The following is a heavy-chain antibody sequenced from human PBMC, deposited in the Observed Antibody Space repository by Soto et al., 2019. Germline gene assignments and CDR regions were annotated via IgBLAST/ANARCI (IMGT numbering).Heavy chain of an antibody. V-gene: IGHV4-39*01. D-gene: IGHD3-9*01. Sequence: PSGTLSLTTTFSFGSASSSVYYCGWFREPRGKGLEWIGNIYYSGTTYYNPSLTSQVTISVDTCKNQFSLKLSSVTAADTAVYYCARHRGYYDILTDYYTELNFQYWGPGTLDTVS. J-gene: IGHJ4*02. CDR2: IYYSGTT. CDR3: ARHRGYYDILTDYYTELNFQY. CDR1: FGSASSSVYY.